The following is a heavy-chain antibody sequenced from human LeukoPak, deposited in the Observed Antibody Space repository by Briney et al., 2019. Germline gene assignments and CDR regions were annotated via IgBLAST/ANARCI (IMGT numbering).Heavy chain of an antibody. D-gene: IGHD3-16*01. J-gene: IGHJ6*03. V-gene: IGHV4-34*01. CDR1: GGSFSGYY. Sequence: SETLSLTCAVYGGSFSGYYWSWIRQPPGKGLEWIGSIYHSGSTYYNPSLKSRVTISVDTSKNQFSLKLSSMTAADTAVYYCARGYGGIYYYYMDVWGRGTTVTVSS. CDR3: ARGYGGIYYYYMDV. CDR2: IYHSGST.